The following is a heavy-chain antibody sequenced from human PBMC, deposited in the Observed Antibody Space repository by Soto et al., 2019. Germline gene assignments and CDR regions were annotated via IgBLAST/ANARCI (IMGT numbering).Heavy chain of an antibody. J-gene: IGHJ4*02. CDR3: ARDLGTGYDSGDY. Sequence: QVQLVQSGAEVKKPGSSVKVSCTASGDIFSGYSISWVRQAPGQGLEWMGGIIPLFGSTNYAPKFQGRVTITAGQSTNTGYMELSSLKSEDTAVYYCARDLGTGYDSGDYWGQGTLVTVSS. CDR2: IIPLFGST. D-gene: IGHD5-12*01. CDR1: GDIFSGYS. V-gene: IGHV1-69*12.